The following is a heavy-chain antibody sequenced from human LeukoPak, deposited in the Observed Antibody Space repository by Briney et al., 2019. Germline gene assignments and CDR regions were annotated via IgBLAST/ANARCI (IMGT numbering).Heavy chain of an antibody. V-gene: IGHV4-38-2*01. D-gene: IGHD2-2*01. CDR1: GYSISSGYY. CDR3: ARGDIVVVPAPLRIWFDP. CDR2: IYHSGST. Sequence: PSETLSLTCAVSGYSISSGYYWGWIRQPPGKGLEWIGSIYHSGSTYYNPSLKSRVTISVDTSKNQSSLKLSSATAADTAVYYCARGDIVVVPAPLRIWFDPWGQGTLVTVSS. J-gene: IGHJ5*02.